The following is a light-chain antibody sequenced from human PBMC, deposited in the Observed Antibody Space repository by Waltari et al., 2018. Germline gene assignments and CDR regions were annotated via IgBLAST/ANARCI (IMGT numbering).Light chain of an antibody. V-gene: IGKV3-20*01. J-gene: IGKJ1*01. CDR1: QSISKY. CDR2: RAS. CDR3: QHYVSLPVT. Sequence: EIVLTQSPGTLSLSSGERATLSCRTSQSISKYLAWYQQKPGQAPRLLIYRASSRATGIPDRFSGSGSGTDFSLTISRLEPEDFAVYYCQHYVSLPVTFGQGTKVEIK.